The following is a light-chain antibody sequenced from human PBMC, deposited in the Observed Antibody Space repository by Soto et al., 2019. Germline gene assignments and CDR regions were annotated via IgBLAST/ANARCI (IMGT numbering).Light chain of an antibody. V-gene: IGLV2-23*02. J-gene: IGLJ2*01. CDR3: CSYAGNSTFYVV. CDR2: EVN. CDR1: SSDVGTHNF. Sequence: QSVLTQPASVSGSPGQSITISCTGTSSDVGTHNFVSWYQQNPGKAPKLMIYEVNKRPSGLSSRFSGSKSGNTASLTISGLQAEDEADYYCCSYAGNSTFYVVFGGGTKLTVL.